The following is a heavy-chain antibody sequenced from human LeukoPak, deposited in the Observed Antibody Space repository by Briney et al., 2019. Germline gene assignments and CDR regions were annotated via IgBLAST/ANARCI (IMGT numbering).Heavy chain of an antibody. Sequence: PSETLSLTCSVSGGSIGDYYWTWVRQPPGKGLEWIGYISYTGSTSYYPSLKSRVIISIDTYRKKFSPELTSVTAADTAVYYCSRLSSDYYETSNYFYYMDVWGKGTTVTVSS. CDR3: SRLSSDYYETSNYFYYMDV. CDR1: GGSIGDYY. V-gene: IGHV4-59*08. J-gene: IGHJ6*03. CDR2: ISYTGST. D-gene: IGHD3-22*01.